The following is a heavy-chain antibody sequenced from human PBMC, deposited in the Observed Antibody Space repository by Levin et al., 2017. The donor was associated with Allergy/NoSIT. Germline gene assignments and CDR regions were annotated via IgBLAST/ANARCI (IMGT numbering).Heavy chain of an antibody. D-gene: IGHD5-18*01. CDR3: ARLGLWSVRYSYDFDY. CDR2: ISGSGGST. CDR1: GFTFSSYA. V-gene: IGHV3-23*01. J-gene: IGHJ4*02. Sequence: SGESLKISCAASGFTFSSYAMSWVRQAPGKGLEWVSAISGSGGSTYYADSVKGRFTISRDNSKNTLYLQMNSLRAEDTAVYYCARLGLWSVRYSYDFDYWGQGTLVTVSS.